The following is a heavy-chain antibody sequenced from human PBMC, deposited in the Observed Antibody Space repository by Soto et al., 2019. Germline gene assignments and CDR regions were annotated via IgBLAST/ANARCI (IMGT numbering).Heavy chain of an antibody. Sequence: QVQLQESGPGLVKPSQTLSLTCTVSGDSINRGGFYWSWIRLLPGKGLEWIGYVYYSGTTYYNPSFKSRTHNSVARSKTHFSLSLTSVTAPEWAVYYCARVKGSLRARDWLGRWVQGILGIVAS. V-gene: IGHV4-31*03. CDR1: GDSINRGGFY. J-gene: IGHJ5*02. CDR3: ARVKGSLRARDWLGR. CDR2: VYYSGTT. D-gene: IGHD3-10*01.